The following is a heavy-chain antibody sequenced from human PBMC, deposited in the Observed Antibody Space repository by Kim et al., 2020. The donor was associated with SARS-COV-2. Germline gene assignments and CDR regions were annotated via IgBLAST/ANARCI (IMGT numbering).Heavy chain of an antibody. CDR2: IWYDGSNK. D-gene: IGHD3-22*01. V-gene: IGHV3-33*01. CDR1: GFTFSSYG. Sequence: GGSLRLSCAASGFTFSSYGMHWVRQAPGKGLEWVAVIWYDGSNKYYADSVKGRFTISRDNSKNTLYLQMNSLRAEDTAVYYCARGDYYDSSGQSVWDYYYGMDVWGQGTTVTVSS. J-gene: IGHJ6*02. CDR3: ARGDYYDSSGQSVWDYYYGMDV.